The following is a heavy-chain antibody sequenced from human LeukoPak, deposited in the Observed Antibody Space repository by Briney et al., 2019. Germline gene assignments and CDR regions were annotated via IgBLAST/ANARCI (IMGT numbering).Heavy chain of an antibody. J-gene: IGHJ6*04. V-gene: IGHV3-30*18. CDR3: AKEPTSYYYGMDV. CDR2: ISYDGSNK. CDR1: GFTFSSYG. Sequence: PGGSLRLSCAASGFTFSSYGMHWVRQAPGKGLEWVAVISYDGSNKYYADSVKGRFTISRDNSKNTLYLQMNSLRAEDTAVYYCAKEPTSYYYGMDVWGKGTTVTVSS.